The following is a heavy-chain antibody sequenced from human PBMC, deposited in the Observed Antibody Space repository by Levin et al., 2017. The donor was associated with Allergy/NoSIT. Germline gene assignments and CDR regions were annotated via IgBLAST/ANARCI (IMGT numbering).Heavy chain of an antibody. CDR2: INHSGST. CDR3: ARGGTGYYYNYGMDV. J-gene: IGHJ6*02. V-gene: IGHV4-34*01. CDR1: GGSFSGYY. D-gene: IGHD1-14*01. Sequence: SQTLSLTCAVYGGSFSGYYCSWIRQPPGKGLEWIGEINHSGSTNYNPSLESRVTVSVDTSKNQFSLNLSSVTAADTAVYYCARGGTGYYYNYGMDVWGQGTTVTVSS.